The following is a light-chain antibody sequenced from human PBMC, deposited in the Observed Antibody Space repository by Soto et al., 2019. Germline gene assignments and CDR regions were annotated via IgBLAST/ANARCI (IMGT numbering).Light chain of an antibody. Sequence: EIVLTQSPGTLSLSPGERATLSCRASQSLTNSFIAWYQQKPGQAPRLLIYDTSSRATGIPDRFSGSGSGTEFTLTISRLEPEDFAVYYCQQRSNWITFGQGTRLEIK. CDR2: DTS. J-gene: IGKJ5*01. CDR3: QQRSNWIT. CDR1: QSLTNSF. V-gene: IGKV3D-20*02.